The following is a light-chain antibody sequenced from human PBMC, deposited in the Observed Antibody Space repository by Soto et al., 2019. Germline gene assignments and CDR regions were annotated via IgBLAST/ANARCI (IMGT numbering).Light chain of an antibody. CDR3: QAWDSHVV. J-gene: IGLJ2*01. CDR2: QDS. V-gene: IGLV3-1*01. CDR1: KLGDKY. Sequence: SYELTQPSSVSVSPGQTASIPCSGDKLGDKYACWYQQKPGQSPVLVIYQDSKRPSGIPERFSGSNSGNTATLTISGTQAMDEADYYCQAWDSHVVFGGGTKVTVL.